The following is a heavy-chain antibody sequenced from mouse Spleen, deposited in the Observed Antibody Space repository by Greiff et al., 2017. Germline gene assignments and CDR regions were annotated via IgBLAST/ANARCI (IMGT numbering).Heavy chain of an antibody. J-gene: IGHJ2*01. V-gene: IGHV1-19*01. CDR1: GYTFTDYY. CDR2: INPYNGGT. Sequence: EVKLQESGPVLVKPGASVKMSCKASGYTFTDYYMNWVKQSHGKSLEWIGVINPYNGGTSYNQKFKGKATLTVDKSSSTAYMELNSLTSEDSAGYYCARGVFDYWGQGTTLTVSS. CDR3: ARGVFDY.